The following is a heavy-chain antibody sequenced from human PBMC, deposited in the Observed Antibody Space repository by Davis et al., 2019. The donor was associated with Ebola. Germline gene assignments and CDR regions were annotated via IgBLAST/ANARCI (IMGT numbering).Heavy chain of an antibody. CDR2: ISAYNGNT. D-gene: IGHD1-26*01. J-gene: IGHJ3*02. Sequence: AASVKVSCKASGYNFKNYAISWVRQAPGQGLEWMGWISAYNGNTNYAQKVQGRVTMTTDTSTGTAYLYLRSLRSDDTAVYFCARTSIVGTTTTASDIWGQGTKVTVSS. CDR1: GYNFKNYA. V-gene: IGHV1-18*01. CDR3: ARTSIVGTTTTASDI.